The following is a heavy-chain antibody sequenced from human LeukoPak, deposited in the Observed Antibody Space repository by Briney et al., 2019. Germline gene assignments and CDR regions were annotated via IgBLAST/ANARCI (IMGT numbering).Heavy chain of an antibody. J-gene: IGHJ4*02. CDR1: GFTFSSYS. CDR2: INSSSSYI. D-gene: IGHD7-27*01. Sequence: PGGSLRLSCAASGFTFSSYSMNWVRQAPGKGLEWVSSINSSSSYIYYADPVKGRFTISRDNAKNPLYLQMNSLRAEDTAVYYCARDFELGFDYWGQGTLVTVSS. CDR3: ARDFELGFDY. V-gene: IGHV3-21*01.